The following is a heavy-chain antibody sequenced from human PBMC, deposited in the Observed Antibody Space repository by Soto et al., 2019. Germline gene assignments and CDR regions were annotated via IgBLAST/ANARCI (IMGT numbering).Heavy chain of an antibody. Sequence: GASVKVSCKASGYTFTSYAMHWVRQAPGQRLEWMGWINAGNGNTKYSQKFQGRVTITRDTSASTAYMELSSLRSEDTAVYYCASFRYGSGSGHDAFDIWGQGTMVTVSS. D-gene: IGHD3-10*01. CDR1: GYTFTSYA. CDR2: INAGNGNT. CDR3: ASFRYGSGSGHDAFDI. J-gene: IGHJ3*02. V-gene: IGHV1-3*01.